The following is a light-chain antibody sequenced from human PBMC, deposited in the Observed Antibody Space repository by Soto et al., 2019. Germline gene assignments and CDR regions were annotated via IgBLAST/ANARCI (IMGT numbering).Light chain of an antibody. CDR1: GRDIGAYDY. V-gene: IGLV2-14*01. J-gene: IGLJ3*02. CDR2: EVS. CDR3: SSYTSTATRV. Sequence: QSALTQPASVSGSPGQSITISCTGSGRDIGAYDYVSWYQQHPGKAPKLMIYEVSNRPSGVSDRFSGSKSGNTASLTISGLQAEDEADYYCSSYTSTATRVFGGGTKLTVL.